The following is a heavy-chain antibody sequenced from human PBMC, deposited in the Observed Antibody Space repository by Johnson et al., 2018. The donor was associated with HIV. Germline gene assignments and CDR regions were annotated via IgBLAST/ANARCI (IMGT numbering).Heavy chain of an antibody. CDR2: INWNGGST. D-gene: IGHD6-13*01. J-gene: IGHJ3*02. CDR3: ASPATQQLVPVDAFDI. CDR1: GFTFDEYA. V-gene: IGHV3-20*04. Sequence: VQLVESGGGVVRPGGSLRLSCAASGFTFDEYAMTWVRQVPGKGLEWVPGINWNGGSTGYADSVKGRFTISRDNAKNSLYLQMNSLRAEDTAVYYCASPATQQLVPVDAFDIWGQGTMVTVSS.